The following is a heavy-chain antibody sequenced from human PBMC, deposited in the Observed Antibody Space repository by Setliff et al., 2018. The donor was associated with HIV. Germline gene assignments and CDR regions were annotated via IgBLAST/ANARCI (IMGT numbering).Heavy chain of an antibody. Sequence: VKVSCKASGYTFTGYCMHWVRQAPGQGLEWMGWINPNSGGTNYAQKFQGRVTMTRDTSISTAYMELSRLRSDDTAVYYCARDRWELRTYYYYYGMDVWGQGTTVTVSS. CDR2: INPNSGGT. CDR1: GYTFTGYC. J-gene: IGHJ6*02. CDR3: ARDRWELRTYYYYYGMDV. D-gene: IGHD1-26*01. V-gene: IGHV1-2*02.